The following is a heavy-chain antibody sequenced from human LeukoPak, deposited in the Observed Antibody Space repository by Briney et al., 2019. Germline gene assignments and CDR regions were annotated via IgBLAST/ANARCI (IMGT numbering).Heavy chain of an antibody. CDR3: ARAHWAVVRGYFDY. CDR2: ISSSSSTI. V-gene: IGHV3-48*01. D-gene: IGHD4-23*01. CDR1: GFTFSSYS. Sequence: GGSLRLSCAASGFTFSSYSMNWVRQAPGKGLEWVSYISSSSSTIYYADSVKGRFTISRDNAKNSLYLQMNSLRAEDTAVYYCARAHWAVVRGYFDYWGRGTLVTVSS. J-gene: IGHJ4*02.